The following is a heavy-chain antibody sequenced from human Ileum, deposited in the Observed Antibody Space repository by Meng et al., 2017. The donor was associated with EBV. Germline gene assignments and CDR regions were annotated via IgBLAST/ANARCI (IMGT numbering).Heavy chain of an antibody. CDR1: GFSLNTGGMA. Sequence: QIPLKESAPTLVKPTQTLTLTCTFPGFSLNTGGMAVSWIRQPPGKALEWLALIYWDDDKRYSPSLKTRLTITKDTSKNQVVLTMTNMDPVDTATYYCARRSFAAGSPDYWGQGTLVTVSS. D-gene: IGHD3-10*01. J-gene: IGHJ4*02. CDR3: ARRSFAAGSPDY. CDR2: IYWDDDK. V-gene: IGHV2-5*02.